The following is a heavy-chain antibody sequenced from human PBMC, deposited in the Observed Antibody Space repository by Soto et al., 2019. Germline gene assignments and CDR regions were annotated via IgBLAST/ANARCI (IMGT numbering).Heavy chain of an antibody. D-gene: IGHD3-22*01. V-gene: IGHV3-74*01. J-gene: IGHJ4*02. CDR1: RLSVYISL. Sequence: CASCRLSVYISLMDVVRQAPGEGMVWISRINTDGRTIDYADSVKGRFTISRDNAKSTLYLHMNSLRAEDTAVYYCIRSSGYPDYWGQGTLVTVSS. CDR3: IRSSGYPDY. CDR2: INTDGRTI.